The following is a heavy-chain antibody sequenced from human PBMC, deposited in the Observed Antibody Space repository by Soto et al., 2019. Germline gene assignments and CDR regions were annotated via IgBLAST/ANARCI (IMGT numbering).Heavy chain of an antibody. CDR1: GYTFTSYD. J-gene: IGHJ5*02. CDR3: ARGPYCSSTSCLGWFDP. Sequence: ASVKVSFKASGYTFTSYDINWVRQATGQGLEWMGWMNPNSGNTGYAQKFQGRVTMTRNTSISTAYMELSSLRSEDTAVYYCARGPYCSSTSCLGWFDPWGQGTLVTVSS. D-gene: IGHD2-2*01. CDR2: MNPNSGNT. V-gene: IGHV1-8*01.